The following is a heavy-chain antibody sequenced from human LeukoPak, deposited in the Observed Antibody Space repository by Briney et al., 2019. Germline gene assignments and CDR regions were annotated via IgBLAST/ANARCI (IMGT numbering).Heavy chain of an antibody. D-gene: IGHD2-2*01. V-gene: IGHV3-30*02. CDR1: GFTFSNYG. Sequence: GGSLRLSCAASGFTFSNYGMHWVRQAPGKGLEWVALISFDGSQKYYADSVKGRFTISRDNSKSTVYLQMNSLRAEDTAVYYCAKLVSTSCYAAHVDYWGQGTLVTVSS. CDR3: AKLVSTSCYAAHVDY. J-gene: IGHJ4*02. CDR2: ISFDGSQK.